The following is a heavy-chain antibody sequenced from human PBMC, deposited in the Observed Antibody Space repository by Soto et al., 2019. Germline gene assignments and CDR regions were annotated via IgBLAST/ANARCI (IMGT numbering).Heavy chain of an antibody. CDR2: IIPIFGTA. CDR1: GGTFSSYA. D-gene: IGHD6-19*01. Sequence: QVQLVQSGAEVKKPGSSVKVSCKASGGTFSSYAISWVRQAPGQGLEWMGGIIPIFGTANYAQKFQGRVTIPADDSTSTAYRGLSGLRSEDTSVYYCARAGISVWLVNPPHYYGMDVCGHGTTVTVSS. V-gene: IGHV1-69*12. CDR3: ARAGISVWLVNPPHYYGMDV. J-gene: IGHJ6*02.